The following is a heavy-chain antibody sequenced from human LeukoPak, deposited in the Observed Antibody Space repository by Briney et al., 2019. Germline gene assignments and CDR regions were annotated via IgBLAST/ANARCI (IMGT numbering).Heavy chain of an antibody. CDR1: GFTFSTYW. V-gene: IGHV3-74*01. Sequence: GGSLRLSCAASGFTFSTYWMHWVRQAPGKGLVWVSRINNDGRSTTYADSVKGRFTISRDNTKNTLYLQMNSQRAEDTAIYYCARDLNTWYAFDYWGQGTLVTVSS. J-gene: IGHJ4*02. CDR2: INNDGRST. CDR3: ARDLNTWYAFDY. D-gene: IGHD6-13*01.